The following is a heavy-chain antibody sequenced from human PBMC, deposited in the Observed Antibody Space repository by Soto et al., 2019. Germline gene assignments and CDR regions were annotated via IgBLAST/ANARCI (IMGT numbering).Heavy chain of an antibody. CDR2: ISDNGRTR. Sequence: EVQLVESGGGLVQPGGSLRLSCAASGFTFNTYGMTWVRQAPGKGLEWVSYISDNGRTRYYADSVKGRFIVSRDNANNPLHLQLDSLRAEDTAVYHGARDHGSGSYYDWFDPWGQGTLVTVSS. CDR3: ARDHGSGSYYDWFDP. D-gene: IGHD3-10*01. V-gene: IGHV3-48*03. CDR1: GFTFNTYG. J-gene: IGHJ5*02.